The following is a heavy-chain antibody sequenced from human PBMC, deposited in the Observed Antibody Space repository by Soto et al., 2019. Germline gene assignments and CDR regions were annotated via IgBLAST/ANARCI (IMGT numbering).Heavy chain of an antibody. Sequence: QVQLVQSGAEVKKPGSSVKVSCKASGGTFSSYAISWVRQAPGQRLEWMGGIIPIFGTANYAQKFQGRVTITADESTSTAYMELSSLRSEDTAVYYCATSPGYYDSSGYYQQFDYWGQGTLVTVSS. J-gene: IGHJ4*02. V-gene: IGHV1-69*01. D-gene: IGHD3-22*01. CDR3: ATSPGYYDSSGYYQQFDY. CDR2: IIPIFGTA. CDR1: GGTFSSYA.